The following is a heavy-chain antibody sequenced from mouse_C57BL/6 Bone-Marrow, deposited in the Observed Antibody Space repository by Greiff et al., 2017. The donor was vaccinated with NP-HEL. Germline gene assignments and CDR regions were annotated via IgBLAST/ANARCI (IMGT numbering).Heavy chain of an antibody. Sequence: VQLVESGPELVKPGASVKISCKASGYAFSSSWMNWVKQRPGKGLEWIGRIYPGDGDTNYNGKFKGKATLTADKSSSTAYMQLSSLTSEDSAVYFCARRKGSSSLDYWGQGTTLTVSS. CDR2: IYPGDGDT. J-gene: IGHJ2*01. V-gene: IGHV1-82*01. CDR3: ARRKGSSSLDY. CDR1: GYAFSSSW. D-gene: IGHD1-1*01.